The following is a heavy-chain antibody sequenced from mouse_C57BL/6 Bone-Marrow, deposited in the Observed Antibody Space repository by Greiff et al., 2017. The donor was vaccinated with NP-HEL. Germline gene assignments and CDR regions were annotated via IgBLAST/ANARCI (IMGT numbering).Heavy chain of an antibody. J-gene: IGHJ1*03. CDR3: ARGGPLYGNYGYFDV. Sequence: VQLVESGPGLVKPSQSLSLTCSVTGYSITSGYYWNWIRQFPGNKLEWMGYISYDGSNNYNPSLKNRISITRDTSKNQFFLKLNSVTTEDTATYYCARGGPLYGNYGYFDVWGTGTTVTVSS. D-gene: IGHD2-1*01. CDR1: GYSITSGYY. V-gene: IGHV3-6*01. CDR2: ISYDGSN.